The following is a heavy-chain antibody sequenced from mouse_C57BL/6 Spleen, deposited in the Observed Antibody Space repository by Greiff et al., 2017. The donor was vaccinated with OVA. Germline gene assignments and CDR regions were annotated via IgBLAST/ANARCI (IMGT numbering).Heavy chain of an antibody. D-gene: IGHD2-3*01. CDR2: IDPNSGGT. J-gene: IGHJ4*01. CDR1: GYTFTSYW. V-gene: IGHV1-72*01. CDR3: ARDGGLLRSYAMDY. Sequence: QVHVKQSGAELVKPGASVKLSCKASGYTFTSYWMHWVKQRPGRGLEWIGRIDPNSGGTKYNEKFKSKATLTVDKPSSTAYMQLSSLTSEDSAVYYCARDGGLLRSYAMDYWGQGTSVTVSS.